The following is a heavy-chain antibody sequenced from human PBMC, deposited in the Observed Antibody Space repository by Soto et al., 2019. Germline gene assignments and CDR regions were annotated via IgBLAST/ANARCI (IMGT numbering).Heavy chain of an antibody. D-gene: IGHD3-22*01. CDR2: IYYSGST. CDR3: ARVYDSSGYVNWFDP. CDR1: GGSISSGDYY. V-gene: IGHV4-30-4*01. Sequence: QVQLQESGPGLVKPSQTLSLTCTVSGGSISSGDYYWSWIRQPPGKGLEWIGYIYYSGSTYFNPSLKSRVTISVDTSKNQFSLKLSSVTAADTAVYYCARVYDSSGYVNWFDPWGQGTLVTVSS. J-gene: IGHJ5*02.